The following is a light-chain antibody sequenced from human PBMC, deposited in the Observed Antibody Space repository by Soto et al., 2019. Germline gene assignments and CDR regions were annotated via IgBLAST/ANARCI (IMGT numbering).Light chain of an antibody. Sequence: QSVLTQPPSASGTPGQTVTISCSGNNSNIGSNFVFWYQQFPGTAPKLLIHSDDQRPSGVPDRFSGSKSGTSASLAISGPRAEDEAEYDCAALDDMLFAAFGGGTKVTAL. CDR1: NSNIGSNF. CDR2: SDD. CDR3: AALDDMLFAA. J-gene: IGLJ3*02. V-gene: IGLV1-47*02.